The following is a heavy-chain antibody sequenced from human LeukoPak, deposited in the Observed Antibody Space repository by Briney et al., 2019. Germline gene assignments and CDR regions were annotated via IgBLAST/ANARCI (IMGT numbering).Heavy chain of an antibody. D-gene: IGHD3-10*01. CDR2: ISGSGGST. V-gene: IGHV3-23*01. J-gene: IGHJ4*02. Sequence: GGSLRLSCAASGFTFSSYAMSWVRQAPGKGLEWVSAISGSGGSTYYADSMKGRFTISRDNSKNTLYLQMNSLRAEDTAVYYCAKYGFGEFHFDYWGQGTLVTVSS. CDR3: AKYGFGEFHFDY. CDR1: GFTFSSYA.